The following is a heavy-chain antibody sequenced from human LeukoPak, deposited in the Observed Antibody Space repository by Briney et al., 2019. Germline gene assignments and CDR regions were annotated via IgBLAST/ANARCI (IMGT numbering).Heavy chain of an antibody. J-gene: IGHJ4*02. V-gene: IGHV5-51*01. CDR2: ISPGDSDT. CDR3: ARLRSGSYYGHY. CDR1: GYSFTFYS. Sequence: GESLKISCKGSGYSFTFYSMGWVRPVPGKGLGWMGIISPGDSDTRYSPSFQGQVTISADKFSSTAYLQSSSLKASDTGMYYCARLRSGSYYGHYWGQGTLVTVSS. D-gene: IGHD1-26*01.